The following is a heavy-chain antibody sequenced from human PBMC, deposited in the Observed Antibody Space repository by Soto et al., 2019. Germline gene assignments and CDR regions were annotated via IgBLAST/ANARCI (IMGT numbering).Heavy chain of an antibody. J-gene: IGHJ5*02. CDR1: GYTFTSYD. CDR2: MNPNSGNT. CDR3: ARGPPYFAVVPFQFLRKYWFDP. Sequence: QVQLVQSGAEVKKPGASVKVSCKASGYTFTSYDINWVRQATGQGLEWMGWMNPNSGNTGYAQKFQGRVTMTRNTSISTAYMELSSLRSEDTAVYYCARGPPYFAVVPFQFLRKYWFDPWGQGTLVTVSS. D-gene: IGHD2-2*01. V-gene: IGHV1-8*01.